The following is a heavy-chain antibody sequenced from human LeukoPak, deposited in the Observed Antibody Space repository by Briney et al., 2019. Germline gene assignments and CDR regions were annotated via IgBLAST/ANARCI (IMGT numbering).Heavy chain of an antibody. D-gene: IGHD6-19*01. J-gene: IGHJ4*02. Sequence: PGGSLRLSCAASGFIFSDFDMSWVHQAPGKGLEWVSAISHSGRSTYYADSVKGRFTISRDNSKNTLYLEMNSLRADDTAVYYCAKAVAVALDYWGQGTLVTVSS. V-gene: IGHV3-23*01. CDR2: ISHSGRST. CDR1: GFIFSDFD. CDR3: AKAVAVALDY.